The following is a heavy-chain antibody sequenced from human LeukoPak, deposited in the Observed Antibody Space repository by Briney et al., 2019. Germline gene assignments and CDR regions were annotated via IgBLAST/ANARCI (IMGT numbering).Heavy chain of an antibody. CDR1: GFIFSSHW. D-gene: IGHD3-3*01. CDR3: ARDLVWGGHFNKGSFDY. V-gene: IGHV3-7*01. Sequence: GGSLRLSCATSGFIFSSHWMSWVRQAPGKGLEWVANINEDGSEKYYVHPVKGRFTISRDNAKKSLSLQMNPLRAEDTAVYYCARDLVWGGHFNKGSFDYWGQGALVTVSS. J-gene: IGHJ4*02. CDR2: INEDGSEK.